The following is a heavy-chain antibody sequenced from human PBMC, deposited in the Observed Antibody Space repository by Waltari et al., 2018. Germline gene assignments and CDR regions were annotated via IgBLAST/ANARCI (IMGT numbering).Heavy chain of an antibody. J-gene: IGHJ4*02. Sequence: QVQLQESGSGLVKPSETLSLTCTVSGGSISTYYWSWNRQPPGKGLEWIGYIYYSGSTDYNPSLKSRVTISVDTSKSQFSLKLTSVTAADTAVYFCARGALAVAGVFDYWGQGTLVSVSS. CDR1: GGSISTYY. CDR2: IYYSGST. D-gene: IGHD6-19*01. CDR3: ARGALAVAGVFDY. V-gene: IGHV4-59*01.